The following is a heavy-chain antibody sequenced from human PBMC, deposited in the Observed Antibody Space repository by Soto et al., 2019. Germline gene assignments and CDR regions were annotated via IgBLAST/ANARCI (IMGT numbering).Heavy chain of an antibody. J-gene: IGHJ5*02. CDR2: IYYSGST. D-gene: IGHD6-13*01. CDR3: ARAKAPLYSSSWYWFDP. Sequence: QVQLQESGPGLVKPSETLSLTCTVSGGSISSYYWSWIRQPPGKGLEWFGYIYYSGSTNYNPSLKSRVTIPVDTSKNQFSLKLSSVTAADTAVYYCARAKAPLYSSSWYWFDPWGQGTLVTVSS. CDR1: GGSISSYY. V-gene: IGHV4-59*08.